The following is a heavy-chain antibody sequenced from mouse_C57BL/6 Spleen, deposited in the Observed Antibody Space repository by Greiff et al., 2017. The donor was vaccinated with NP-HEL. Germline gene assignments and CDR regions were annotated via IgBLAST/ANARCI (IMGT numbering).Heavy chain of an antibody. Sequence: VQRVESGAELARPGASVKMSCKASGYTFTSYTMHWVKQRPGQGLEWIGYINPSSGYTKYNQKFKDKATLTADKSSSTAYMQLSSLTSEDSAVYYCARGGYYYESWGTGTTVTVSS. CDR3: ARGGYYYES. D-gene: IGHD1-1*01. CDR2: INPSSGYT. CDR1: GYTFTSYT. V-gene: IGHV1-4*01. J-gene: IGHJ1*03.